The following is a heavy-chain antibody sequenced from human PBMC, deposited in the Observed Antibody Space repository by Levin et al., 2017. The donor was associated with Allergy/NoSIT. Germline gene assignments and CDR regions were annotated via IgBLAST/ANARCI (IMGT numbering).Heavy chain of an antibody. CDR3: TTDLSGAYYYDSSGYADY. CDR1: GFTFSNAW. J-gene: IGHJ4*02. CDR2: IKSKTDGGTT. D-gene: IGHD3-22*01. Sequence: GGSLRLSCAASGFTFSNAWMSWVRQAPGKGLEWVGRIKSKTDGGTTDYAAPVKGRFTISRDDSKNTLYLQMNSLKTEDTAVYYCTTDLSGAYYYDSSGYADYWGQGTLVTVSS. V-gene: IGHV3-15*01.